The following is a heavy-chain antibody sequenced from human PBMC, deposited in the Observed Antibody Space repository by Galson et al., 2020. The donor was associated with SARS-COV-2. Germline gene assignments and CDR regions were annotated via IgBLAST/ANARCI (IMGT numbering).Heavy chain of an antibody. V-gene: IGHV3-23*01. CDR2: ISGSGGST. Sequence: GESLKISCAASGFTFSSYAMSWVRQAPGKGLEWVSAISGSGGSTYYADSVKGRFTISRDNSKNTLYLQMNSLRAEDTAVYYCAKDLARSSLSSGINPPGHYYYGMDVWGQGTTVTVSS. D-gene: IGHD6-6*01. CDR1: GFTFSSYA. CDR3: AKDLARSSLSSGINPPGHYYYGMDV. J-gene: IGHJ6*02.